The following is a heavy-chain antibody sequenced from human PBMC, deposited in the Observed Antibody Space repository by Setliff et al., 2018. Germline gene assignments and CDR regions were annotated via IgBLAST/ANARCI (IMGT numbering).Heavy chain of an antibody. CDR1: GFTFSSYA. V-gene: IGHV3-48*01. CDR2: ISSSSRTK. Sequence: GGSLRLSCAASGFTFSSYAMTWVRQAPGKGLAWVSYISSSSRTKYYADSVKGRFTISRDNAKNSLYLQMNSLRAEDTAVYYCARNGDVDTGFLGYYYYYYMDVWGKGTTVTAP. D-gene: IGHD5-18*01. J-gene: IGHJ6*03. CDR3: ARNGDVDTGFLGYYYYYYMDV.